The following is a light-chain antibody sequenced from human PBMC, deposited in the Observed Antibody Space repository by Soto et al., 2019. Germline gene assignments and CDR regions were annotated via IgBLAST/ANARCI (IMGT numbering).Light chain of an antibody. CDR3: QVWDSSNDHYV. CDR2: DDS. Sequence: SYELTQPPSVSVAPGQTARITCGGNNIGRKSVHWYQQKPGQAPVLVVYDDSDRPSGIPERFSGSNSGNTATLTISRVEAGDEADYYCQVWDSSNDHYVFGTGTKVT. J-gene: IGLJ1*01. CDR1: NIGRKS. V-gene: IGLV3-21*02.